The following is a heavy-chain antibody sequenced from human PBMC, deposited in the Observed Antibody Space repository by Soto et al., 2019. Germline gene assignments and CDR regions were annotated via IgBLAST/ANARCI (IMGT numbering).Heavy chain of an antibody. V-gene: IGHV3-33*01. CDR3: VRAHYYDRSGYSYPPSDK. CDR1: GFTFSTYS. D-gene: IGHD3-22*01. Sequence: QVQLVESGGGVVQPGGSLRLSCAASGFTFSTYSMHWVRQAPGKGLEWVAVIWYDGTDEYYADSVKGRFTISRDNSKNTWDLQMNSLRAEETAVYYCVRAHYYDRSGYSYPPSDKWGQGALVTVSS. CDR2: IWYDGTDE. J-gene: IGHJ4*02.